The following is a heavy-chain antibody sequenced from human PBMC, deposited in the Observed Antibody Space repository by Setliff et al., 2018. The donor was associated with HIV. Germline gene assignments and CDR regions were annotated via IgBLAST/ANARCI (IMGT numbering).Heavy chain of an antibody. CDR1: GGSLNGFY. Sequence: SETLSLTCAFYGGSLNGFYWSWIRQSPGKGLEWIGEINHRGSTNYNPSLKSRVTISVATSKKQFSLKLTSVTAADTAMYYCARDRYYGSGSYYNYFDYWGQGILVTVSS. CDR2: INHRGST. J-gene: IGHJ4*02. V-gene: IGHV4-34*01. D-gene: IGHD3-10*01. CDR3: ARDRYYGSGSYYNYFDY.